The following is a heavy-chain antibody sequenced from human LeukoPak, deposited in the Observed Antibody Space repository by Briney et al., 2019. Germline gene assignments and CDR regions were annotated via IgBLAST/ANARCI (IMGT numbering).Heavy chain of an antibody. D-gene: IGHD6-19*01. V-gene: IGHV1-2*02. Sequence: ASVKVSCKAFGYTFTDYYMYRVRQAPGQGLEWMGWIIPNSGGTNYAQRFQGRVTMTRDTSITTAYMELSSLRSDDTAVYYCARFSTRGWHFDYWGQGTLVTVSS. CDR3: ARFSTRGWHFDY. J-gene: IGHJ4*02. CDR2: IIPNSGGT. CDR1: GYTFTDYY.